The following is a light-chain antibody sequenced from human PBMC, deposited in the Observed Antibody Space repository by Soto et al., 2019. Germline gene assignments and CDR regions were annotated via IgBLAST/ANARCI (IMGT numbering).Light chain of an antibody. CDR3: QQHSTYPLT. CDR1: QSVSSW. V-gene: IGKV1-5*03. Sequence: DIQMTQSPSSLSASVGDRVTITCRASQSVSSWLAWYQQKPGKAPKLLIYKVSNLESGVPSRLSGSGSGTDFTLTINSLQPDDFATYYCQQHSTYPLTFGPGTKVDIK. J-gene: IGKJ3*01. CDR2: KVS.